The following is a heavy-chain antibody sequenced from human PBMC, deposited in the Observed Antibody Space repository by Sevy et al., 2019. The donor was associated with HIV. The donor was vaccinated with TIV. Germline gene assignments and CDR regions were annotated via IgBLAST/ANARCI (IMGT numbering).Heavy chain of an antibody. CDR3: ARDPDYGDKYYFDY. D-gene: IGHD4-17*01. CDR1: GFTFSSDG. V-gene: IGHV3-33*01. Sequence: GGSLRLSCAASGFTFSSDGMHWVRQAPGKGLEWVAVIWYDGSNKYYADSVKGRFTISRDNSKNTLYLQMNSLRAEDTAVYYCARDPDYGDKYYFDYWGQGTLVTVSS. CDR2: IWYDGSNK. J-gene: IGHJ4*02.